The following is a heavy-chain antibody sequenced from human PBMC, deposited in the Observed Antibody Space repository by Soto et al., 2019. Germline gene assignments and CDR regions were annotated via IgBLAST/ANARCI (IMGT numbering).Heavy chain of an antibody. V-gene: IGHV3-23*01. CDR3: ATALGLLAPFDI. Sequence: EVELLESGGGLVQPGGSLRLSCAASGFTFSTSAMSWVRQAPGKGLEWVSSIRGGGDSTYYADSMKGRFTISRDNSKNKLYLQMDSLRAEDTALYYCATALGLLAPFDIWGQGTMVTLSS. D-gene: IGHD1-26*01. CDR1: GFTFSTSA. CDR2: IRGGGDST. J-gene: IGHJ3*02.